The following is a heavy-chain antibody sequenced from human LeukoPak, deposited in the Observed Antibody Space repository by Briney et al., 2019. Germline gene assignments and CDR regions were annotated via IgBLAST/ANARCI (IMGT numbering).Heavy chain of an antibody. CDR3: ARSPHSYSSGWYYFDY. Sequence: GGSLRLSCAASGFTFSSYAMSWVRQAPGKGLEWVSAISGSGGSTYYADSVKGRFTISRDNSKNTLYLQMNSLRAEDTAVYYCARSPHSYSSGWYYFDYWGQGTLVTVSS. J-gene: IGHJ4*02. D-gene: IGHD6-19*01. CDR1: GFTFSSYA. V-gene: IGHV3-23*01. CDR2: ISGSGGST.